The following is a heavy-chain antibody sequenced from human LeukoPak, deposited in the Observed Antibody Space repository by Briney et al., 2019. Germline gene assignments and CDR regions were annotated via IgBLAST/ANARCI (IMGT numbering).Heavy chain of an antibody. Sequence: GASVKVSCKASGYTFTSYYMHWVRQAPGQGLEWMGIINPSGGSTSYAQKFQGRVTMTRDTSTSTVYMELSSLRSEDTAVYYCARVEDILGLGYYYYGMDVWGQGTTVTVSS. CDR2: INPSGGST. CDR1: GYTFTSYY. CDR3: ARVEDILGLGYYYYGMDV. D-gene: IGHD3-9*01. V-gene: IGHV1-46*01. J-gene: IGHJ6*02.